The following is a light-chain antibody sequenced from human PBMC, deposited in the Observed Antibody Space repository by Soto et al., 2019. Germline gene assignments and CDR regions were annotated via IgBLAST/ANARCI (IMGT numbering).Light chain of an antibody. CDR1: QSISTW. CDR2: KAS. J-gene: IGKJ1*01. CDR3: QQYNSYSRA. V-gene: IGKV1-5*03. Sequence: DIQMTQSPSTLSASVGDRVSITCRASQSISTWLAWYQQKPGKAPKLLIYKASTVESGVPSRFSGSGSGTEFTLTISSLEPDDFATYYCQQYNSYSRAFGQGTKVEIK.